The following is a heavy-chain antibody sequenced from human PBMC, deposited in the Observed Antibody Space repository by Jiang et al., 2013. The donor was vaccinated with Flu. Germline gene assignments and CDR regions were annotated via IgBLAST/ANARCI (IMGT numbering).Heavy chain of an antibody. Sequence: YWNWIRQLPGKGLEWIGYIYYTGATFYNPSLKSRVNISVDTSKNEFSLRLSSVTAADTAVYYCAGRIIVIGGGFDSWGQGTLVTVSS. CDR1: Y. V-gene: IGHV4-31*02. CDR3: AGRIIVIGGGFDS. D-gene: IGHD3-16*01. J-gene: IGHJ4*02. CDR2: IYYTGAT.